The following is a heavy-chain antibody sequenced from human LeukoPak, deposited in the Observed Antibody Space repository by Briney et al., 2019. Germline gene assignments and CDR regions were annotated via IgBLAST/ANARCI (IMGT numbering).Heavy chain of an antibody. CDR2: ISSSSSYI. D-gene: IGHD3-22*01. J-gene: IGHJ4*02. CDR1: GSTFSSYS. CDR3: AREDYYDSSEFDY. V-gene: IGHV3-21*01. Sequence: GGSLRLSCAASGSTFSSYSMNWVRQAPGKGLEWVSSISSSSSYIYYADSVKGRFTISRDNAKNSLYLQMNSLRAEDTAVYYCAREDYYDSSEFDYWGQGTLVTVSS.